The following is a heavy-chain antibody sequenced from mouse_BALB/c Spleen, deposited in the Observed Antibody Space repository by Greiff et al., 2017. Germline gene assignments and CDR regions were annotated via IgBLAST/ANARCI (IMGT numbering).Heavy chain of an antibody. CDR3: ARDSLSVYYRYDGMAMDY. D-gene: IGHD2-14*01. V-gene: IGHV5-6-3*01. J-gene: IGHJ4*01. CDR1: GFTFSSYG. Sequence: DVKLVESGGGLVQPGGSLKLSCAASGFTFSSYGMSWVRQTPDKRLELVATINSNGGSTYYPDSVKGRFTISRDNAKNTLYLQMSSLKSEDTAMYYCARDSLSVYYRYDGMAMDYWGQGTSVTVSS. CDR2: INSNGGST.